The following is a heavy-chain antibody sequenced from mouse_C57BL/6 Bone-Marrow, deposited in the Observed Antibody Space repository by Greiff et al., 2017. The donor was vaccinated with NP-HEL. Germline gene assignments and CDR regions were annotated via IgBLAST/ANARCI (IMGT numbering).Heavy chain of an antibody. CDR3: ARHNLGFAY. CDR1: GFTFSSYG. CDR2: ISSGGSYT. Sequence: DVHLVESGGDLVKPGGSLKLSCAASGFTFSSYGMSWVRQTPDKRLEWVATISSGGSYTYYPDSVKGRFTISRDNAKNTLYLQMSSLKSEDTAMYYCARHNLGFAYWGQGTLVTVSA. V-gene: IGHV5-6*01. J-gene: IGHJ3*01.